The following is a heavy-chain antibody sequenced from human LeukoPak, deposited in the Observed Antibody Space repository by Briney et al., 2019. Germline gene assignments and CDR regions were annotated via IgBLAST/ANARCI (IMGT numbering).Heavy chain of an antibody. CDR1: GGSISSYY. V-gene: IGHV4-59*08. Sequence: PSETLSLTCTVSGGSISSYYWSWIRQPPGKGLEWIGYIYSSGSTNYNPSLKSRVTISVDTSKNQFSLKLSSVTAADTAVYYCARHGPFYDYVWGSYREWGYYFDYWGQGTLVTVSS. D-gene: IGHD3-16*02. CDR3: ARHGPFYDYVWGSYREWGYYFDY. CDR2: IYSSGST. J-gene: IGHJ4*02.